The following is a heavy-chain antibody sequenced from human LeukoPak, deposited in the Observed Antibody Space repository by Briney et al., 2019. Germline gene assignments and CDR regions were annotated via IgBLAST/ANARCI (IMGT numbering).Heavy chain of an antibody. CDR2: IIPILGTA. CDR3: ARGKGFVGHFDY. V-gene: IGHV1-69*04. CDR1: GDTFSRNA. Sequence: ASVKVSCKASGDTFSRNAISWVRQAPGQGPEWMGRIIPILGTAEYAEKFQGRVTTTADKTTTTAYMELSSLKSEDTALYYCARGKGFVGHFDYWGQGTLVTVSS. D-gene: IGHD3-3*01. J-gene: IGHJ4*02.